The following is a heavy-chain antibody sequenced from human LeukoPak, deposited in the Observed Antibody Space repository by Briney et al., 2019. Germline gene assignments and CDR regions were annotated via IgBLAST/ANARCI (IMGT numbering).Heavy chain of an antibody. V-gene: IGHV3-73*01. J-gene: IGHJ4*02. CDR3: TRLGEYTSSWDDY. D-gene: IGHD6-13*01. CDR2: MRSKANRYAT. Sequence: TGGSLRLSCAASGFTFSGSIIHCVRQASGDGVEWVARMRSKANRYATAYAASVKGRFTISREDSINTAYLQMNSLKTEDTAVYYCTRLGEYTSSWDDYWGQGTLVTVSS. CDR1: GFTFSGSI.